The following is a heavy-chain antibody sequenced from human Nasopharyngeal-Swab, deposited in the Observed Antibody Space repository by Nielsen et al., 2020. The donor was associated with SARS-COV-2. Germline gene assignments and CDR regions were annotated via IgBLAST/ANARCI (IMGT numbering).Heavy chain of an antibody. Sequence: SETLSLTCSVSGASISGHYCCWIRQAPGKGLEWMGYSYYTGRANYKSSLKSRVTISVDTSKNQCSLRLTSVTAADTAVYYCARGVSVDAGDYYYYYVDVWGRGTTVTVSS. J-gene: IGHJ6*03. CDR2: SYYTGRA. V-gene: IGHV4-59*11. D-gene: IGHD2-8*01. CDR1: GASISGHY. CDR3: ARGVSVDAGDYYYYYVDV.